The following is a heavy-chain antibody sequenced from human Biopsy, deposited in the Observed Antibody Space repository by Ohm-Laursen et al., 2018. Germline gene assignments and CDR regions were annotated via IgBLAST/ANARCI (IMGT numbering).Heavy chain of an antibody. J-gene: IGHJ4*02. D-gene: IGHD3-9*01. CDR2: ITSSGAST. Sequence: GSLRLSCAASGFTFSTYAMSWVRQAPGKGLEWVSSITSSGASTDFADSVKGRFTISRDNSKNTLYLQMNSLRAEDTAVYYCAKVSPTILNSFDYWGQGTLVTVSS. V-gene: IGHV3-23*01. CDR1: GFTFSTYA. CDR3: AKVSPTILNSFDY.